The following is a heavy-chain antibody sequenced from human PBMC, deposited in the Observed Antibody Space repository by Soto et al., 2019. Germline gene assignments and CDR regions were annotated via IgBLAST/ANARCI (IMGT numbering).Heavy chain of an antibody. CDR3: ASLGLELHGSWWFDP. J-gene: IGHJ5*02. Sequence: QVQLVQSGAEVKKPGSSVKVSCKASGGTFSSYAISWVRQAPGQGLEWMGGIIPIFGTANYAQKFQGRVTITADESTSTAYRELSSLRSEDTAVYYCASLGLELHGSWWFDPWGQGTLVTVSS. V-gene: IGHV1-69*01. D-gene: IGHD1-7*01. CDR2: IIPIFGTA. CDR1: GGTFSSYA.